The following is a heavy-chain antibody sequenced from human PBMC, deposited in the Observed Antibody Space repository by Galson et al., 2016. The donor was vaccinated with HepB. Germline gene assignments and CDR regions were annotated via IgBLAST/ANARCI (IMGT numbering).Heavy chain of an antibody. CDR3: ARHLRNFWMGYYPDY. CDR1: GGSTSRSGYY. CDR2: IYYPGST. D-gene: IGHD3-3*01. Sequence: SETLSLTCTVSGGSTSRSGYYWGWIRQPLGKGLEWIGNIYYPGSTYYNPSLKSRLTISIDTSMNQFSLRLTSVTAADTAVDYCARHLRNFWMGYYPDYWGQGTLVTVSS. V-gene: IGHV4-39*01. J-gene: IGHJ4*02.